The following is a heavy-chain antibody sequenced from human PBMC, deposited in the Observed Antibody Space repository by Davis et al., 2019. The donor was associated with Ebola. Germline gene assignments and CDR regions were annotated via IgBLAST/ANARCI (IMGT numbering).Heavy chain of an antibody. J-gene: IGHJ6*04. CDR1: GYTFTSYG. Sequence: ASVKVSCKASGYTFTSYGISWVRQAPGQGLEWMGWINPNSGGTNYAQKFQGRVTMTRDTSISTAYMELSRLRSDETAVYYCARDGIYCSSTSCYTEGMDVWGKGTTVTVSS. D-gene: IGHD2-2*02. CDR3: ARDGIYCSSTSCYTEGMDV. V-gene: IGHV1-2*02. CDR2: INPNSGGT.